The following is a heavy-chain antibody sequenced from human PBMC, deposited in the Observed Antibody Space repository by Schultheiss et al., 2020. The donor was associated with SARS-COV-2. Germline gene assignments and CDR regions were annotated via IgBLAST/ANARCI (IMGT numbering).Heavy chain of an antibody. D-gene: IGHD2-15*01. Sequence: GESLKISCAASGFTFGTYNMHWVRQAPGKGLEFVASIRSSGRDIYYADSMQGRFTFSRDNANNSLYLQMHSLRAEDTAVYYCVRDRSWWTPYNCFDLWGRGTLVTVSS. J-gene: IGHJ5*02. CDR2: IRSSGRDI. CDR1: GFTFGTYN. CDR3: VRDRSWWTPYNCFDL. V-gene: IGHV3-21*01.